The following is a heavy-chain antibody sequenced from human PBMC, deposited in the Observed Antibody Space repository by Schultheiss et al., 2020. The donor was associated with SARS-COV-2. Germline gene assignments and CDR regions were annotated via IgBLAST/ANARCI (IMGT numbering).Heavy chain of an antibody. J-gene: IGHJ6*02. D-gene: IGHD3-10*01. CDR3: ARAAITMVRGAPLYYYYGMDV. V-gene: IGHV4-4*07. CDR2: IYTSGST. CDR1: GGSISSYY. Sequence: SETLSLTCTVSGGSISSYYWSWIRQPAGKGLEWIGRIYTSGSTNYNPSLKSRVTISVDTSKNQFSLKLSSVTAADTAVYYCARAAITMVRGAPLYYYYGMDVWGQGTTVTVSS.